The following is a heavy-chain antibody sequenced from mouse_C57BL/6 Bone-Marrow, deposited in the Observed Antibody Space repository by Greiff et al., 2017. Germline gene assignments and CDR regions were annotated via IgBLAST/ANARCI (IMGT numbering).Heavy chain of an antibody. D-gene: IGHD2-4*01. CDR3: TLYYDYGYAMDY. CDR1: GFNIKDDY. V-gene: IGHV14-4*01. Sequence: EVQLVQSGAELVRPGASVKLSCTASGFNIKDDYMHWVKQRPEQGLEWIGWIDPANGDTEYASKFQGKASITADTSSNTAYLQLSSLTSEDTAVYYCTLYYDYGYAMDYWGKGTSVTVSS. CDR2: IDPANGDT. J-gene: IGHJ4*01.